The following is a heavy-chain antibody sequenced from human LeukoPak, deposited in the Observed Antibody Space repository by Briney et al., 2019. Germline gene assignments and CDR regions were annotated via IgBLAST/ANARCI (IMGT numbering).Heavy chain of an antibody. CDR1: GFTFSSYA. J-gene: IGHJ6*04. CDR3: ANTYSSSSSREDV. D-gene: IGHD6-6*01. Sequence: GGSLRLSCAASGFTFSSYAMSWVRQAPGKGLEWVSAICGSGGSSYYAESVKGLFTISRDNSKNTLYLQMNSLRAEDTAVYYCANTYSSSSSREDVWGKGTTVTVSS. CDR2: ICGSGGSS. V-gene: IGHV3-23*01.